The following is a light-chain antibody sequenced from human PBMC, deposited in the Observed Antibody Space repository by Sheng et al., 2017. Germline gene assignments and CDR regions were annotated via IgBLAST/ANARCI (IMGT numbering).Light chain of an antibody. V-gene: IGKV3-15*01. CDR2: DAS. Sequence: EILLTQSPGTLSLSPGEIATLSCRASLTVNTNYVAWYQKRPGQPPRVLIYDASTRAIGIPDRFSASVSGTEFTLTISGLQSEDFAVYYCHQYKNWPPGTFGQGTKLEIK. CDR3: HQYKNWPPGT. CDR1: LTVNTN. J-gene: IGKJ2*01.